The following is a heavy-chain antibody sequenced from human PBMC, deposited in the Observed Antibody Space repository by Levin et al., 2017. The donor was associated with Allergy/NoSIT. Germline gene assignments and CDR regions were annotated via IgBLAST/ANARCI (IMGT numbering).Heavy chain of an antibody. V-gene: IGHV4-31*03. CDR1: FFSLLLFFSS. CDR3: ARETGYDLDQ. Sequence: PSETLSLPFPFSFFSLLLFFSSFLFLLPPPFPFLEWIGYIYYSGNTYYNPSLKRRVTISVDTSKNQFSLKLSTVTAADTAVYYCARETGYDLDQWGQGTMVTVSS. J-gene: IGHJ4*02. D-gene: IGHD5-12*01. CDR2: IYYSGNT.